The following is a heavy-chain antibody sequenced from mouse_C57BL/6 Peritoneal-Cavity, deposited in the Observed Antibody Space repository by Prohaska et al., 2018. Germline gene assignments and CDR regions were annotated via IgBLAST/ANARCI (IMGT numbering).Heavy chain of an antibody. CDR1: GFSLTSYG. V-gene: IGHV2-6*03. D-gene: IGHD1-3*01. CDR2: IWSDGST. CDR3: ARGLLKAMDY. Sequence: LSITCTVSGFSLTSYGVHWVRQPPGKGLEWLVVIWSDGSTTYNSALKSRLSISKDNSKSQVFLKMNSLQTDDTAMYYCARGLLKAMDYWGQGTSVPVSS. J-gene: IGHJ4*01.